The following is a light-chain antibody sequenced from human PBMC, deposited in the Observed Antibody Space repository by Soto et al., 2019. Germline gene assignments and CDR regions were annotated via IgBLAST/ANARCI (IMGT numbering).Light chain of an antibody. CDR1: SSNIGSNY. CDR2: RNN. CDR3: QVWAGSSDRV. V-gene: IGLV1-47*01. Sequence: QSVLTQPPSASGTPGQRVTISCSGSSSNIGSNYVYWYQQLPGTAPKLLIYRNNQRPSGVPDRFSGSKSGTSASLAISGLRSEDEADYYCQVWAGSSDRVFGGGTKLTVL. J-gene: IGLJ3*02.